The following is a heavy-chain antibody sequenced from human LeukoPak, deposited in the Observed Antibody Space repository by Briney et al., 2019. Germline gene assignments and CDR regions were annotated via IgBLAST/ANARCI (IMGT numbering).Heavy chain of an antibody. CDR1: GFTFSSYA. Sequence: GGSLRLSCAASGFTFSSYAMSWVRQAPGKGLEWVSAISSSGGSTYYADSVKGRFTISRDNSKNTLYLQMNSLRAEDTAVYYCAKGGLTICLYNWFDPWGQGTLVTVSS. V-gene: IGHV3-23*01. D-gene: IGHD4-11*01. CDR2: ISSSGGST. CDR3: AKGGLTICLYNWFDP. J-gene: IGHJ5*02.